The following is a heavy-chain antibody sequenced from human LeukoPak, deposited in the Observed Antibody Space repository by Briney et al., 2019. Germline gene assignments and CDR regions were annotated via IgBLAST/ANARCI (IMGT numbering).Heavy chain of an antibody. D-gene: IGHD6-19*01. J-gene: IGHJ6*02. CDR3: ARGGWTHPRNYGMDV. Sequence: GGSLRLSCVASGFDFSLSSMNYFRQAPDKGLEWVAVIWYDGSNKYYAESVKGRFTISRDNSKNTLYLQMNSLRAEDTAVYYCARGGWTHPRNYGMDVWGQGTTVTVSS. CDR1: GFDFSLSS. CDR2: IWYDGSNK. V-gene: IGHV3-33*08.